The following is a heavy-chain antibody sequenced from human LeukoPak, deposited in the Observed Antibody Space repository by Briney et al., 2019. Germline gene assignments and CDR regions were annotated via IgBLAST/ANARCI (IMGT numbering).Heavy chain of an antibody. CDR2: NWYDGSNK. D-gene: IGHD6-19*01. CDR3: ARVVAGSIYNSGMDV. Sequence: PGRSLRLSCAASGFTFSNYGMHWVRRAPGKGLEWVADNWYDGSNKYFADSVKGRFIISRDNSKNTLYLQMNSLTAEDTAVYYCARVVAGSIYNSGMDVWGQGTTVTVSS. CDR1: GFTFSNYG. V-gene: IGHV3-30*19. J-gene: IGHJ6*02.